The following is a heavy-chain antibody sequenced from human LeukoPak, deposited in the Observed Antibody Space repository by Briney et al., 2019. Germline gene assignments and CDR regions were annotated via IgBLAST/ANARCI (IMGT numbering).Heavy chain of an antibody. CDR1: GFTFSSYG. D-gene: IGHD1-1*01. J-gene: IGHJ4*02. V-gene: IGHV3-33*06. CDR2: IWYDGSNK. CDR3: AKDMNDAHYFDY. Sequence: PGRSLRLSCAASGFTFSSYGMHWVRQAPGKGLEWVAVIWYDGSNKYYADSVKGRFTISRDNSKNTLYLQMNSLRAEDTAVYYCAKDMNDAHYFDYWGQGTLVTVSS.